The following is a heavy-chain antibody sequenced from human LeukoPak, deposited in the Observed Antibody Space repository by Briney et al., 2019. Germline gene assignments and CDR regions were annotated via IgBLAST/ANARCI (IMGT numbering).Heavy chain of an antibody. Sequence: PSETLSLTCTVSGGSISSSSYYWGCIRQPPGKALEGIGSIYYSGSTYYNPSLKSRVTISVDTSKNQFSLKLSSVTAADTAVYYCARRPLYGDYAEAWYFDLWGRGTLVTVSS. D-gene: IGHD4-17*01. J-gene: IGHJ2*01. CDR1: GGSISSSSYY. V-gene: IGHV4-39*01. CDR2: IYYSGST. CDR3: ARRPLYGDYAEAWYFDL.